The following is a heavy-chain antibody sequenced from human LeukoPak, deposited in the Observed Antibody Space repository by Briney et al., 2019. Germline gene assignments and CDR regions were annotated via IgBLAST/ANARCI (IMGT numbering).Heavy chain of an antibody. Sequence: SETLSLTCTVSGGSISSGGYYWSWTRQHPGKGLEWIGYIYYSGSTYYNPSLKSRVSISVDTSKNQFSLKLSSVTAADTAVYYCARAVVGTLDYWGQGTLVTVSS. CDR1: GGSISSGGYY. V-gene: IGHV4-31*03. J-gene: IGHJ4*02. D-gene: IGHD2-15*01. CDR3: ARAVVGTLDY. CDR2: IYYSGST.